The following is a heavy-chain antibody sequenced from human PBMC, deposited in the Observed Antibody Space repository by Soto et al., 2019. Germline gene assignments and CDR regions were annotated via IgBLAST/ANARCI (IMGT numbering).Heavy chain of an antibody. J-gene: IGHJ4*02. D-gene: IGHD6-13*01. CDR1: GYTFTSYG. V-gene: IGHV1-18*01. Sequence: ASVKVSCKASGYTFTSYGISWVRQAPGQGLEWMGWISAYNGNTNYAQKLQGRVTMTTDTSTSTAYMELRSLRSDDTAVYYCARSIAAACKSFGRFVHWGQGPLFT. CDR2: ISAYNGNT. CDR3: ARSIAAACKSFGRFVH.